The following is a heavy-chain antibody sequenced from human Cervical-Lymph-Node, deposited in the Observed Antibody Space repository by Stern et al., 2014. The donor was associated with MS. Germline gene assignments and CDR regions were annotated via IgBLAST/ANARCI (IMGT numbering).Heavy chain of an antibody. CDR3: AHRTAGPFDY. Sequence: QITLKESGPALVKPTQTLTLTCTFSGFSLSTSGLGVGWIRQSPGEALEWLAYIYWDDKKRYSPSLKSRLTITKDASKNQVVLTLTNVDPVDTATYYCAHRTAGPFDYWGQGTLVTVSS. CDR1: GFSLSTSGLG. J-gene: IGHJ4*02. V-gene: IGHV2-5*02. CDR2: IYWDDKK.